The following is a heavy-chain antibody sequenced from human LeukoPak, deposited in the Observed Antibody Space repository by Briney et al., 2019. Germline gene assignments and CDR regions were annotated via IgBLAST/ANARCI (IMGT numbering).Heavy chain of an antibody. D-gene: IGHD1-26*01. Sequence: SETLSLTCTVSGGSISSYYWSWIRQPAGKGLEWIGRIYISGSGSTNYNPSLKSRVTMSVDTSKNQFSLKLSSVTAADTAVYYCARGGSSGATTYDFDYWGQGTLVTVSS. V-gene: IGHV4-4*07. J-gene: IGHJ4*02. CDR1: GGSISSYY. CDR3: ARGGSSGATTYDFDY. CDR2: IYISGSGST.